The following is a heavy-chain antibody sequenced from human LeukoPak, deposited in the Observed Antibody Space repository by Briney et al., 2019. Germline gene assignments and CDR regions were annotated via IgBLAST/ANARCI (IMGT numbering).Heavy chain of an antibody. V-gene: IGHV3-23*01. Sequence: SGGSLRLSCAASGFTFSSYAMSWVRQAPGKGLEWVSAISGSGGSTYYADSVKGRFTISRDNSKDTLYLQMNSLRAEDTAVYYCAKDKFGRPRGATIREGIGNYWGQGTLVTVSS. D-gene: IGHD1-26*01. CDR3: AKDKFGRPRGATIREGIGNY. CDR1: GFTFSSYA. J-gene: IGHJ4*02. CDR2: ISGSGGST.